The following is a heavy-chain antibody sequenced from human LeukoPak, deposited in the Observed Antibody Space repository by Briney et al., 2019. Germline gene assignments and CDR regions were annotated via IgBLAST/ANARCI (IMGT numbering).Heavy chain of an antibody. D-gene: IGHD6-19*01. CDR3: ARVGSGWDENYFDY. CDR2: ISGSGGGT. Sequence: GGSLRLSCAASGFTFSSYAMSWVRQAPGKGLEWVSAISGSGGGTYYADSVKGRFTVSRDNSKNTLYLQMNSLRAEDTAVYYCARVGSGWDENYFDYWGQGTLVTVSS. J-gene: IGHJ4*02. CDR1: GFTFSSYA. V-gene: IGHV3-23*01.